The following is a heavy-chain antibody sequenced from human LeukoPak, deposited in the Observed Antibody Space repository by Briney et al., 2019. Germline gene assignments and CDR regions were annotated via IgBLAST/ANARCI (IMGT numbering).Heavy chain of an antibody. J-gene: IGHJ4*02. Sequence: ASVKVSCKASGGTFSSYAISWVRQAPGQGLEWMGGIIPIFGTANYAQKFQGRVTITAGESTSTAYMELSSLRSEDTAVYYCARAASIAARFEFDYWGQGTLVTVSS. V-gene: IGHV1-69*13. CDR1: GGTFSSYA. CDR3: ARAASIAARFEFDY. CDR2: IIPIFGTA. D-gene: IGHD6-6*01.